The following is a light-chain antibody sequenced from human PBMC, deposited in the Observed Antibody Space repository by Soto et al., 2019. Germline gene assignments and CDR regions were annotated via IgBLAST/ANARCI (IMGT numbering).Light chain of an antibody. CDR3: CSYAGSSTFVV. CDR2: EGS. CDR1: SSDVGSYNL. Sequence: QSVLTQPASVSGSPGQSITISCTGTSSDVGSYNLVSWYQQHPGKAPKLMIYEGSKRPSGVSNRFSGSKSGNTASLTISGSQAADAADYYCCSYAGSSTFVVFGGGTKLTVL. V-gene: IGLV2-23*03. J-gene: IGLJ2*01.